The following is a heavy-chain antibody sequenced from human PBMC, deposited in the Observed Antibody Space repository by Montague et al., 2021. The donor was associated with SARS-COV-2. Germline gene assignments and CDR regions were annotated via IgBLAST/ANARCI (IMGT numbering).Heavy chain of an antibody. CDR3: ARTSRGSRYFYGVDV. Sequence: SETLSLTCTVSGDSISDYYWSWIRQPPGMGLERIGYIFRSGATNYNPHLKSRVIISLDTSKSQFSLRLSPVTVADAAIYYCARTSRGSRYFYGVDVWGQGTTVTVSS. J-gene: IGHJ6*02. CDR2: IFRSGAT. CDR1: GDSISDYY. V-gene: IGHV4-59*01. D-gene: IGHD3-10*01.